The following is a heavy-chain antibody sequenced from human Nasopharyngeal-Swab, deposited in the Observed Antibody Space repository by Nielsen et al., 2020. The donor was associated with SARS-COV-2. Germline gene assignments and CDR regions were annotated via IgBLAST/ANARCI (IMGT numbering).Heavy chain of an antibody. CDR3: ARRGDYGDY. Sequence: VRQMPGKGLEWLSYISNSGSTTYYADSVKGRFTVSRDNARKSLYLQMNSLRAEDTAVYYCARRGDYGDYWGQGTLVTSPQ. D-gene: IGHD4-17*01. J-gene: IGHJ4*02. V-gene: IGHV3-11*01. CDR2: ISNSGSTT.